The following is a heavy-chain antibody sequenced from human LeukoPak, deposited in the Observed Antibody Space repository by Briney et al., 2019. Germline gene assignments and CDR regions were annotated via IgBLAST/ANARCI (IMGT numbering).Heavy chain of an antibody. CDR3: AKLPVSSRYCSSTSCYIDYYYGMDV. D-gene: IGHD2-2*02. J-gene: IGHJ6*02. Sequence: PGGSLRLSCAASGFTFSSYALSWVRQAPGKGLEWVSAIGGGAGSTYYADSVKGRFTISRDNPKNTLYLQMNSLRAEDTAVYYCAKLPVSSRYCSSTSCYIDYYYGMDVWGQGTTVTVSS. CDR2: IGGGAGST. CDR1: GFTFSSYA. V-gene: IGHV3-23*01.